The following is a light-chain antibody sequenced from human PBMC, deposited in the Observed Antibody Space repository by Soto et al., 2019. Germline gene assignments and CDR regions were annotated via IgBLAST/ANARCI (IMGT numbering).Light chain of an antibody. Sequence: QSALTQPRSVSGSPGQSVTISCTGTSSDVGGYNYVSWYQQHPGKAPKLMIYDVTKRPSGVPDRFSGSKSGNTASLTISGLQAGDEADYFCCSYAGSSTFVVFGGGTKLTVL. J-gene: IGLJ2*01. CDR3: CSYAGSSTFVV. CDR2: DVT. V-gene: IGLV2-11*01. CDR1: SSDVGGYNY.